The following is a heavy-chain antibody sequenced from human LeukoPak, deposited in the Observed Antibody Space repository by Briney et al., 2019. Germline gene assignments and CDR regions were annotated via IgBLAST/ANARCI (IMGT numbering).Heavy chain of an antibody. CDR2: IKYDGSHK. D-gene: IGHD3-22*01. CDR1: GFSFSSYW. V-gene: IGHV3-7*01. J-gene: IGHJ4*02. Sequence: GSLRLSCVASGFSFSSYWMAWVRQAPGKGLEWVANIKYDGSHKYYVDSVKGRFTISRDNAKNSVYLQMNSLRVDDTAVYFCASSHDSSGNDWGQGTMVTVFS. CDR3: ASSHDSSGND.